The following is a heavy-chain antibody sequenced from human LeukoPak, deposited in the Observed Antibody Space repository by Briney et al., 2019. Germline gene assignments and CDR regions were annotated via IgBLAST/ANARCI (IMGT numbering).Heavy chain of an antibody. V-gene: IGHV1-69*13. D-gene: IGHD3-3*01. CDR2: ISAYNGNT. J-gene: IGHJ3*02. Sequence: SVKVSCKASGGTFSSYAISWVRQAPGQGLEWMGWISAYNGNTNYAQKFQGRVTITADESTSTAYMELSSLRSEDTAAYYCARENGITIFGADAFDIWGQGTMVTVSS. CDR1: GGTFSSYA. CDR3: ARENGITIFGADAFDI.